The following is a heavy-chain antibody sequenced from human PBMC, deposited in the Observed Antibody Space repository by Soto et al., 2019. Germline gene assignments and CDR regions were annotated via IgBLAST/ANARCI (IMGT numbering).Heavy chain of an antibody. Sequence: GGSLRLSCAASGFTFSNALMNWVRQAPGKGLEWVGRIKSKTDGGTTDYAAPVKGRFTISRDDSKNTLYLQMNSLKTEDTAVYYCTTDFGPLWFGELLLPWIDYWGQGTLVTVSS. CDR3: TTDFGPLWFGELLLPWIDY. CDR1: GFTFSNAL. V-gene: IGHV3-15*07. J-gene: IGHJ4*02. D-gene: IGHD3-10*01. CDR2: IKSKTDGGTT.